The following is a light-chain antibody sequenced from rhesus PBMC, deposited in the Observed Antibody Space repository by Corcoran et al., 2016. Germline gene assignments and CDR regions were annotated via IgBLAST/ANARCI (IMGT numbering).Light chain of an antibody. J-gene: IGKJ2*01. Sequence: QVILTQSPATLSLSPGERATLSCRASQSVSNYLAWYQQKPGQAPRLLLYSASRRATGIPDRFSGSGSGTDFTLTISSLEPEDVGVYHCYQHSSGYSFGQGTKVEIK. CDR2: SAS. V-gene: IGKV3-10*01. CDR1: QSVSNY. CDR3: YQHSSGYS.